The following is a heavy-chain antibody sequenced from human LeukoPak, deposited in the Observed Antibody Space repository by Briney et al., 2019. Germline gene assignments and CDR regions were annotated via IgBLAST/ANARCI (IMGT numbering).Heavy chain of an antibody. Sequence: ASVKVPCKASGYTFTGYYMHWVRQAPGQGLEWMGRINPNSGGTNYAQKFQGRVTMTRDTSINTAYMDLSRLRSDDTAVYYCARGRNSVYYFNVVAPSYFDYWGQGTLVTVSS. CDR2: INPNSGGT. V-gene: IGHV1-2*06. CDR1: GYTFTGYY. CDR3: ARGRNSVYYFNVVAPSYFDY. D-gene: IGHD3-22*01. J-gene: IGHJ4*02.